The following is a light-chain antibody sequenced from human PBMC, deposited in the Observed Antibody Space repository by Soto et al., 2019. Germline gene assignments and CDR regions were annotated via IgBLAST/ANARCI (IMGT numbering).Light chain of an antibody. J-gene: IGKJ5*01. CDR3: QQGYSYPVT. CDR1: QGIDNW. Sequence: DIQMTQSQSSVSASVGDRVTIICRSSQGIDNWLAWYQQKPGKAPKLLIYAASSLQSGVASRFSGSGSGTDFTLTISSLQPEDFATYSCQQGYSYPVTFGQGTRLEI. V-gene: IGKV1-12*01. CDR2: AAS.